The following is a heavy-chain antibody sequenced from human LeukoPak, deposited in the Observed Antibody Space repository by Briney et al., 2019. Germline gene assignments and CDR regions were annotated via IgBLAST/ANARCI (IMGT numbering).Heavy chain of an antibody. CDR1: GDTFTGYY. J-gene: IGHJ3*02. CDR2: INPNSGDT. V-gene: IGHV1-2*02. CDR3: ARAPKNDAYDI. Sequence: GASVKISCKASGDTFTGYYIHWVRQAPGQGLEWVAWINPNSGDTHYAQNFQGRVTMTRDTSISTASMDLSRLRSDDTAVYYCARAPKNDAYDIWGRGTMVTVSS.